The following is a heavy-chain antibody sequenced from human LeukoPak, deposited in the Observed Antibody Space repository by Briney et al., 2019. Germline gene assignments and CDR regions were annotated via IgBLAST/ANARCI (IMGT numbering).Heavy chain of an antibody. D-gene: IGHD1-26*01. CDR1: GFTFTSYS. CDR2: IRIGVGST. J-gene: IGHJ4*02. V-gene: IGHV3-23*01. CDR3: AKGGKWDVTPFDY. Sequence: PGGSLRLSCAASGFTFTSYSMNWVRKAPGKGLEWVSTIRIGVGSTYYADSLKGRFTISRDNSKNTLYLQVNSLRAEDTAVYYCAKGGKWDVTPFDYWGQGTLVTVSS.